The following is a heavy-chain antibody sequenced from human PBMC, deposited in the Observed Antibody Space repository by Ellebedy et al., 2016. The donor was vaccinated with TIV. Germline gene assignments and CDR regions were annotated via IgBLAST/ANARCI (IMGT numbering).Heavy chain of an antibody. CDR2: INPSGGST. CDR1: GYRITSNY. D-gene: IGHD2-21*02. V-gene: IGHV1-46*01. J-gene: IGHJ3*02. CDR3: VRDSPGGCGGDCLDAFDI. Sequence: AASVKVSCKASGYRITSNYIHWVRQAPGQGLEWMGIINPSGGSTSYAQNFQGRVTMTRDTSTGTVYMELGSLRSEDTAVYYCVRDSPGGCGGDCLDAFDIWGQGTMVTVSS.